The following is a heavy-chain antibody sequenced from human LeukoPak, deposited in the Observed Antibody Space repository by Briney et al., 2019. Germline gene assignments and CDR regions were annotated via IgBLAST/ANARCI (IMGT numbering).Heavy chain of an antibody. D-gene: IGHD5-12*01. V-gene: IGHV4-59*01. J-gene: IGHJ4*02. CDR1: GGSISTYY. CDR2: IYYTGST. Sequence: PSEALSLTCTVSGGSISTYYWSWIRQPPGKGLEWIGYIYYTGSTNYNPSLKSRVTISVDTSKNQFSLKLSSVTAADTAVYYCARDRGDGYDYFWDYWGQGTLVTVSS. CDR3: ARDRGDGYDYFWDY.